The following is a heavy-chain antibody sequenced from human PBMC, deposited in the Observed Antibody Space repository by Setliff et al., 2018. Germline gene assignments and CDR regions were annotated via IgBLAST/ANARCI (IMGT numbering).Heavy chain of an antibody. CDR1: GNTFTGYY. CDR3: AKFSSVPGSRFFDY. V-gene: IGHV1-2*02. Sequence: ASVKVSCKASGNTFTGYYIHWLRQAPGQGLEWMGCINPNSGDTTFAQKFQGRFTVSRDNSKNTLYLQMNSLRGEDTAIYSCAKFSSVPGSRFFDYWGQGALVTVSS. J-gene: IGHJ4*02. D-gene: IGHD2-2*01. CDR2: INPNSGDT.